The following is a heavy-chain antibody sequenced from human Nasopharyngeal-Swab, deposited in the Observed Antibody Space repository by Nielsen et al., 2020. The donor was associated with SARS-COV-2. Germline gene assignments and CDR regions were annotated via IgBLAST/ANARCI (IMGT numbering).Heavy chain of an antibody. CDR1: RYTLTELS. Sequence: ASVKVSCKVSRYTLTELSMHWVRQAPGKGLEWMGGFDPEDGETIYAQKFQGRVTMTEDTSTDTAYMELSSLRSEDTAVYYCARSWEWGGYGAKEYYFDYWGQGTLVTVSS. V-gene: IGHV1-24*01. J-gene: IGHJ4*02. D-gene: IGHD3-3*01. CDR2: FDPEDGET. CDR3: ARSWEWGGYGAKEYYFDY.